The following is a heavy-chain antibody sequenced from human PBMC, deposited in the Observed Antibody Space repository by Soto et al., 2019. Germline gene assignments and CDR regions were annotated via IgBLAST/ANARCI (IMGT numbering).Heavy chain of an antibody. CDR3: ARDPNSGSYHFDY. V-gene: IGHV1-69*13. J-gene: IGHJ4*02. Sequence: SVKVSCKASGGTFSSYAISWVRQAPGQGLEWMGGIIPIFGTANYAQKFQGRVTITADESTSTAYMELSSLRSEDTAVYYCARDPNSGSYHFDYWGQGTLVTVSS. CDR2: IIPIFGTA. D-gene: IGHD1-26*01. CDR1: GGTFSSYA.